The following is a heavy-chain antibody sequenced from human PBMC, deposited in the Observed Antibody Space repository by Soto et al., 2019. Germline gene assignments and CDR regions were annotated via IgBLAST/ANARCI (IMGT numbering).Heavy chain of an antibody. CDR1: GFTFSDYY. J-gene: IGHJ4*02. Sequence: GGSLRLSCADSGFTFSDYYMTWIRQAPGKGLDLLSYISPGGDIISYADSVKGRFTVSRDNGKKSLHLQMDGLRDEDTAMYYCSRDPRILDYWGQGTLVTVSS. V-gene: IGHV3-11*01. CDR3: SRDPRILDY. CDR2: ISPGGDII.